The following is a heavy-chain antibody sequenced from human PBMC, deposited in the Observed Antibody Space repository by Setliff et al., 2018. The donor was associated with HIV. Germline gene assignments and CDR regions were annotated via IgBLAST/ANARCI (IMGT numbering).Heavy chain of an antibody. D-gene: IGHD3-22*01. CDR2: INRGGNT. CDR3: GREGRQDSRSTYLGAFDI. Sequence: GGSLRLSCAASGFSVSSNYMSWVRQAPGKGLEWVSVINRGGNTYYADSVKGRFTISRDNSNNTVYLQMNSLTSEDTAVYSCGREGRQDSRSTYLGAFDIWGQGTMVTVSS. CDR1: GFSVSSNY. V-gene: IGHV3-66*02. J-gene: IGHJ3*02.